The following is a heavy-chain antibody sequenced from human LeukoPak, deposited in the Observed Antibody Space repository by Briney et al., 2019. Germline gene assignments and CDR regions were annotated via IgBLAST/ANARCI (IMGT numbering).Heavy chain of an antibody. CDR1: GYTFTSYD. Sequence: ASVTVSCKASGYTFTSYDINWVRQATGQGLEWKGWMNPNSGNTGYAQKFQGRVTMTRNTSISTAYMELSSLRSEDTAVYYCATLAGRKTGTDPTHYYYYMDVWGKGTTVTVSS. CDR2: MNPNSGNT. V-gene: IGHV1-8*01. J-gene: IGHJ6*03. CDR3: ATLAGRKTGTDPTHYYYYMDV. D-gene: IGHD1-1*01.